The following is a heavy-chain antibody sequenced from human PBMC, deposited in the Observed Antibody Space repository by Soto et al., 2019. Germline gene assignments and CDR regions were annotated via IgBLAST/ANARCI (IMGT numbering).Heavy chain of an antibody. V-gene: IGHV5-51*01. J-gene: IGHJ3*02. CDR2: IYPGDSDT. D-gene: IGHD2-2*01. Sequence: GESLKISCKGSGYSFTSYWIGWVRQMPGKGLEWMGIIYPGDSDTRYSPSFQGQVTISADKSISTAYLQWSSLKASDTAMYYCARGPAALRVHDAFDIWGQGTMVTVSS. CDR1: GYSFTSYW. CDR3: ARGPAALRVHDAFDI.